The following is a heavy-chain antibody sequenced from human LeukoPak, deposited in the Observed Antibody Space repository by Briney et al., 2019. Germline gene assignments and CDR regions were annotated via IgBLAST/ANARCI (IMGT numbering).Heavy chain of an antibody. Sequence: SVKVSCKASGGTFSSYAISWVRQAPGQGLEWMGGIIPILGTANYAQKFQGRVTITTDESTSTAYMELSSLRSEDTAVYYCARDPTSSGYFDYWGQGTLVTVSS. D-gene: IGHD3-22*01. CDR2: IIPILGTA. J-gene: IGHJ4*02. V-gene: IGHV1-69*05. CDR3: ARDPTSSGYFDY. CDR1: GGTFSSYA.